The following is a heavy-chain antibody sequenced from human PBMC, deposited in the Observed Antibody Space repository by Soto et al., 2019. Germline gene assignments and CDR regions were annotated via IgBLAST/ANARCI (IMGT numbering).Heavy chain of an antibody. CDR1: GFTFSSYG. CDR2: IWYDGSNK. J-gene: IGHJ5*02. V-gene: IGHV3-33*01. D-gene: IGHD6-13*01. CDR3: ARDRGSSSNLDP. Sequence: HPGGSLRLSCAASGFTFSSYGMHWVRQAPGKGLEWVAVIWYDGSNKYYADSVKGRFTISRDNSKNTLYLQMNSLRAEDTAVYYCARDRGSSSNLDPWGQGTLVTVSS.